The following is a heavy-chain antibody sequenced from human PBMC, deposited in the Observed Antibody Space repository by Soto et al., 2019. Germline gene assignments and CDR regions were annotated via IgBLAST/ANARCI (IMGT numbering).Heavy chain of an antibody. V-gene: IGHV4-30-4*01. CDR3: ASHYGDYGSYYYYGMDV. Sequence: SETLSLTCTVSGGSISSGDYYWSWIRQPPGKGLEWIGYIYYSGSTYYNPSLKSRVTISVDTSKNQFSLKLSSVTAADTAVYYCASHYGDYGSYYYYGMDVCGQGTTVTVSS. D-gene: IGHD4-17*01. J-gene: IGHJ6*02. CDR2: IYYSGST. CDR1: GGSISSGDYY.